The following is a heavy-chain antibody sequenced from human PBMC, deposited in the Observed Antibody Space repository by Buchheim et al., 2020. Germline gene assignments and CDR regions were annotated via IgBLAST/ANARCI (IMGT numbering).Heavy chain of an antibody. Sequence: QVQLVESGGGVVQPGRSLRLSCAASGFTFSSYGMHWVRQAPGKGLEWVAVIRYDGSNKYYADSVKGRFTISRDNSKNTLYLQMNSLRAEDTAVYYCARDPRYYDFWSGYSTNYYYYGMDVWGQGTT. V-gene: IGHV3-33*01. CDR2: IRYDGSNK. CDR3: ARDPRYYDFWSGYSTNYYYYGMDV. CDR1: GFTFSSYG. J-gene: IGHJ6*02. D-gene: IGHD3-3*01.